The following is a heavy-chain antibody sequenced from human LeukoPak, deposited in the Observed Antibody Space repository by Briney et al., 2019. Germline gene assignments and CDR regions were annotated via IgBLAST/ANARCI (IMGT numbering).Heavy chain of an antibody. J-gene: IGHJ3*02. V-gene: IGHV3-48*01. CDR3: ARDAYSSIWDNTFDI. CDR2: IRSSSSAR. D-gene: IGHD6-13*01. CDR1: GFTFSTYS. Sequence: GGSLRLSCAASGFTFSTYSMHWIRQAPGKGLEWVSYIRSSSSARYYRDSVEGRFAISRDDAKNSLYLQMDSLRAEDTAIYYCARDAYSSIWDNTFDIWGQGTMVIVSS.